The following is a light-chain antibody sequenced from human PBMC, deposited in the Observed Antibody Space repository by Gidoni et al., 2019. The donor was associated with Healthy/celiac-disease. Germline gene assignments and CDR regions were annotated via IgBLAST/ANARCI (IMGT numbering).Light chain of an antibody. CDR2: LGS. J-gene: IGKJ5*01. CDR1: QSLLHSNGYNY. CDR3: MQEIT. V-gene: IGKV2-28*01. Sequence: DIVMTQSPLSLPVTPGEPASISCRSSQSLLHSNGYNYLDWYLQKPGQSPQLLIYLGSNRASGVPDRFSGSGSGTDFTLKISRVEAEDVGVYYCMQEITFXXXTRLEIK.